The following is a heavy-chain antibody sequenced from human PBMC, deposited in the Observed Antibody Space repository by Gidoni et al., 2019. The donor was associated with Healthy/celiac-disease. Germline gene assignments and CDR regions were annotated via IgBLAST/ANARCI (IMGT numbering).Heavy chain of an antibody. CDR3: GGYSYRRFDY. CDR1: GFTFSSYS. J-gene: IGHJ4*02. D-gene: IGHD5-18*01. CDR2: ISSSSSTI. V-gene: IGHV3-48*02. Sequence: EVQLVESGGGLVQPGGSLRLSCAASGFTFSSYSMNWVRQAPGKGLEWVSYISSSSSTIYYADSVKGRFTISRDNAKNSLYLQMNSLRDEDTAVYYCGGYSYRRFDYWGQGTLVTVSS.